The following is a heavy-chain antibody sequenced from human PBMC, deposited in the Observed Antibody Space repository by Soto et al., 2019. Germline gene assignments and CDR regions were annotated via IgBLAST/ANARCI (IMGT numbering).Heavy chain of an antibody. J-gene: IGHJ4*02. Sequence: QVQLVESGGGVVQPGRSLRLSCAASGFTFSSYGMHWVRQAPGKGLEWVAVIWYDGSNKYYADSVKGRFTISRDNSKNTLYLQMNSLRAEDTAVYYCARGALDYGDPTHFYLDYWGQGTLVTVAS. CDR1: GFTFSSYG. V-gene: IGHV3-33*01. CDR2: IWYDGSNK. D-gene: IGHD4-17*01. CDR3: ARGALDYGDPTHFYLDY.